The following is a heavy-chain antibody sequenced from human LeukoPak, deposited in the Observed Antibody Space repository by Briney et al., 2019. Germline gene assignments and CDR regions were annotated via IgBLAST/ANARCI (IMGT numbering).Heavy chain of an antibody. CDR1: GSTLTKIS. CDR2: FGPQVGET. CDR3: ATGAMVYEY. V-gene: IGHV1-24*01. J-gene: IGHJ4*02. D-gene: IGHD3-10*01. Sequence: GASVRVSCKLSGSTLTKISIDWVRQAPGKGLECMGTFGPQVGETIHAQKLQGRLKMTADTSTDTAYMEMSSLQSEDTAVYYCATGAMVYEYWGQGTLVTVS.